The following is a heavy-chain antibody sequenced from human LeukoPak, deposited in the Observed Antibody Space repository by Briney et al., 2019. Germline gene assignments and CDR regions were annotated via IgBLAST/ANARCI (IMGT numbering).Heavy chain of an antibody. J-gene: IGHJ3*02. CDR1: GGSISSSNW. D-gene: IGHD3-22*01. CDR3: ARGRYDSSGYHDAFDI. CDR2: IYHSGST. Sequence: SETLSLTCAVSGGSISSSNWWSWVRQPPGKGLEWIGQIYHSGSTNYNPSLKSRVAISVDKSKNQFSLNLNSVTAADTAVYYCARGRYDSSGYHDAFDIWGQGTMVTVSS. V-gene: IGHV4-4*02.